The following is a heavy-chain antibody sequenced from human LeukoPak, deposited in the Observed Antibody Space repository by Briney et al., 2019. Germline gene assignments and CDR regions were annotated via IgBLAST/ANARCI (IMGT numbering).Heavy chain of an antibody. V-gene: IGHV3-30-3*01. CDR3: ARASSSGWPLDYYGMDV. CDR2: ISYDGSNK. D-gene: IGHD6-19*01. CDR1: GFTFSSYA. J-gene: IGHJ6*02. Sequence: RGSLRLSCAASGFTFSSYAMHWVRQAPGKGLEWVAVISYDGSNKYYADSVKGRFTISRDNSKNTLYLQMNSLRAEDTAVYYCARASSSGWPLDYYGMDVWGQGTTVTVSS.